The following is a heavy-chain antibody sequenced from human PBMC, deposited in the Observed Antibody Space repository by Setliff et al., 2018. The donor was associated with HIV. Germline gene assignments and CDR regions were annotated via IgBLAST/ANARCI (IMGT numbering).Heavy chain of an antibody. Sequence: GSLRLSCAVSGFAFRTYGMHWVRQAPGKGREWVAFIRSDESDEHYADSVKGRFTISRDNSKKTLYLQMNSLRGEDTAVYYCAKNLYTSRWSPLDYWGQGTLVTVSS. D-gene: IGHD6-13*01. CDR1: GFAFRTYG. J-gene: IGHJ4*02. CDR3: AKNLYTSRWSPLDY. CDR2: IRSDESDE. V-gene: IGHV3-30*02.